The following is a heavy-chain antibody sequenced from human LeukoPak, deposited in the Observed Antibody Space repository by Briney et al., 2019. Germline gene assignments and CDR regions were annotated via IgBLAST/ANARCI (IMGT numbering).Heavy chain of an antibody. Sequence: GGSLRLPCATSGFTLSNFWMDWVRQAPGKGLEWVANINQNGGEKYYADSVKGRFTISRDNAKNSLYLQMNSLRVEDTAVYYCTRALDYWGQGTLVTVSS. J-gene: IGHJ4*02. V-gene: IGHV3-7*04. CDR1: GFTLSNFW. CDR3: TRALDY. CDR2: INQNGGEK.